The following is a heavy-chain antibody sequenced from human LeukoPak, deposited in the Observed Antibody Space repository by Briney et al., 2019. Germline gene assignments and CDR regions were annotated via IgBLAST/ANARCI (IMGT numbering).Heavy chain of an antibody. Sequence: GGSLRLSCAASGFTFSSYAMHWVRQAPGKGLEWVAVISYDGSKKYYADSVKGRFTISRDNSKITLYLQMNSLRAEDTAVYYCARGSNTATDYWGQGTLVTVSS. D-gene: IGHD4-17*01. J-gene: IGHJ4*02. CDR1: GFTFSSYA. CDR2: ISYDGSKK. V-gene: IGHV3-30*04. CDR3: ARGSNTATDY.